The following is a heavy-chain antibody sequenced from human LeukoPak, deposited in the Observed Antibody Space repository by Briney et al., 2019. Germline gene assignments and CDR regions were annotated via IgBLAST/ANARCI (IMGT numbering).Heavy chain of an antibody. CDR3: ARVRMVHGWFDP. CDR1: GFTFSSYS. D-gene: IGHD1-1*01. J-gene: IGHJ5*02. Sequence: PGRSLRLSCAASGFTFSSYSMNWVRQAPGKGLEWVSSISSSSSYIYYAASVKGRFTISRDNAKNSLYLQMNSLRAEDTAVYYCARVRMVHGWFDPWGQGTLVTVSS. V-gene: IGHV3-21*01. CDR2: ISSSSSYI.